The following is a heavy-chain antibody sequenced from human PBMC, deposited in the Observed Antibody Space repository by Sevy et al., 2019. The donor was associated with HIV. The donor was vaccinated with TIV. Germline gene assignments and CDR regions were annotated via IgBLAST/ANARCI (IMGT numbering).Heavy chain of an antibody. CDR3: ARCGGRLSSSWYDY. CDR2: ISSSSSYI. Sequence: GGSLRLSCAASGFSFSSYTMNWVRQAPGKGLEWVSCISSSSSYIYYADSVKGRSTFSRDNAKNSLYLQMNSLRAEDTAVYYCARCGGRLSSSWYDYWGQGTVVTVSS. D-gene: IGHD6-13*01. J-gene: IGHJ4*02. CDR1: GFSFSSYT. V-gene: IGHV3-21*01.